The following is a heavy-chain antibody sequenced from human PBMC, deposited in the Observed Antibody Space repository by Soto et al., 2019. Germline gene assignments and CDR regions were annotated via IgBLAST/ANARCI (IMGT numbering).Heavy chain of an antibody. CDR3: ARTDKYSGYDALLRGEYAFDI. CDR1: GGTFSSYT. CDR2: IIPILGIA. J-gene: IGHJ3*02. D-gene: IGHD5-12*01. V-gene: IGHV1-69*02. Sequence: QVQLVQSGAEVKKPGSSVKVSCKASGGTFSSYTISWVRQAPGQGLEWMGRIIPILGIANYAQKFQGRVTITADKSTSTAYMELSSLRSEDTAVYYCARTDKYSGYDALLRGEYAFDIWGQGTMVTVSS.